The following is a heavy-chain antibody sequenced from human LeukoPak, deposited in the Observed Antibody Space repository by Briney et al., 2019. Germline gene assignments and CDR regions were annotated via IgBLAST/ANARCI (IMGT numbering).Heavy chain of an antibody. J-gene: IGHJ4*02. CDR1: GFTFSSYA. Sequence: GGSLRLSCVASGFTFSSYAMSWVRQAPGKGLEWVSAISGSGGSTYYADSVKGRFTISRDNSKNTLYPQMNSLRAEDTAVYYCATAYDSSGYYWTVFDYWGQGTLVTVSS. V-gene: IGHV3-23*01. D-gene: IGHD3-22*01. CDR3: ATAYDSSGYYWTVFDY. CDR2: ISGSGGST.